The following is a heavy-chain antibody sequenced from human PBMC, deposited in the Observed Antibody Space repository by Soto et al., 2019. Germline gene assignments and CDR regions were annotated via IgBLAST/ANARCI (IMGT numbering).Heavy chain of an antibody. CDR2: IYSGGST. Sequence: EVQLVESGGGLVQPGGSLRLSCAASGFTVSSNYMSWVRQAPGKGLEWVSVIYSGGSTFYADSVKGRFTISRDNSKNTVYLQMNSLRAEDAGVYYCAREIGRGAAQTNYMYVWGKGTPVTVS. J-gene: IGHJ6*03. CDR1: GFTVSSNY. D-gene: IGHD6-6*01. CDR3: AREIGRGAAQTNYMYV. V-gene: IGHV3-66*01.